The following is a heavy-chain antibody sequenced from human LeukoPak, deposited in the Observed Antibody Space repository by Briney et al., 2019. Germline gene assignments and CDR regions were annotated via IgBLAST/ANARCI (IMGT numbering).Heavy chain of an antibody. V-gene: IGHV3-21*04. CDR1: GFTFSNYN. J-gene: IGHJ6*02. CDR3: AMGRLAGTNYYYYYGMDV. D-gene: IGHD6-19*01. Sequence: GGSLRLSCAASGFTFSNYNMNWVRQAPGKGLEWVSSISRGSRYIYYADSVKGRFTISRDNAKNSLYLQLNSLRAEDTAVYYCAMGRLAGTNYYYYYGMDVWGQGTTVTVSS. CDR2: ISRGSRYI.